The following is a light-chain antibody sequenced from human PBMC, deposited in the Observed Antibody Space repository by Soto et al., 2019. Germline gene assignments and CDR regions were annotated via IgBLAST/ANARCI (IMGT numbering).Light chain of an antibody. V-gene: IGKV3-20*01. CDR1: QSVTSNC. Sequence: EIVLTQSPGTLSLSPGEGATLSCRASQSVTSNCLAWYHQKPGQAPRLLIYAASSRLTGIPDWFSGSGSGTDFTLTISRLEPEDFAVYYCQQYGSSPYTFGHGTKLEIK. J-gene: IGKJ2*01. CDR2: AAS. CDR3: QQYGSSPYT.